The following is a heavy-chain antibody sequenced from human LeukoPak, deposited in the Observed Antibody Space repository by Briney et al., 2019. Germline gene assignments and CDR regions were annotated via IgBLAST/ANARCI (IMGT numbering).Heavy chain of an antibody. CDR1: GFTLSSYA. Sequence: GGSLRLSCAASGFTLSSYAMTWVRQAPGKGLEWVSAISSSGGSTYYADSVKGRFTFSRDNSKNTLYLQMNSLRAEDTTLYYCGTTGYSSAWPIQYWGRGTLVTVSS. J-gene: IGHJ4*02. CDR2: ISSSGGST. D-gene: IGHD6-19*01. CDR3: GTTGYSSAWPIQY. V-gene: IGHV3-23*01.